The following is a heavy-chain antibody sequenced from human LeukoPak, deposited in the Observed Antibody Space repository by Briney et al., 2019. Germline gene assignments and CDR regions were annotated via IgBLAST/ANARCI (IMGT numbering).Heavy chain of an antibody. D-gene: IGHD3-22*01. CDR2: IYTSGST. CDR1: GGSISLYY. V-gene: IGHV4-4*07. Sequence: SETLSLTCTVSGGSISLYYWSWIRQPAGKGLEWIGRIYTSGSTNYNPSLKSRVTMSLDTSKNQFSLKLSSVTAADTAVYYCASEFYYDNSGYYSLVYWGQGTLVTVSS. J-gene: IGHJ4*02. CDR3: ASEFYYDNSGYYSLVY.